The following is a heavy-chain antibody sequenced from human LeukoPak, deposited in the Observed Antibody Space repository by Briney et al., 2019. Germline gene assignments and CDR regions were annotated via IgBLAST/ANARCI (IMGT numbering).Heavy chain of an antibody. V-gene: IGHV4-34*01. CDR1: GGSSSAYY. D-gene: IGHD3-16*01. CDR3: ARQSQLTFGVRN. J-gene: IGHJ4*02. CDR2: INHSGST. Sequence: PSETLSLTCAVYGGSSSAYYWSWIRQPPGKGLEWIGEINHSGSTNYNPSLKSRVTISVDTSKNQFSLNLTSVTAADTAVYYCARQSQLTFGVRNWGQGTLVTVSS.